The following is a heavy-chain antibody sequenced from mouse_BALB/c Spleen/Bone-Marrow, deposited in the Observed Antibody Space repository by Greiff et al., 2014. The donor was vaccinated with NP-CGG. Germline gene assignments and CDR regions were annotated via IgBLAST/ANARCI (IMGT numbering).Heavy chain of an antibody. J-gene: IGHJ3*01. CDR3: VLRWFAY. D-gene: IGHD1-1*01. Sequence: EVQVVESGGGLVKPGGSLRLSCAASGFTFSDYYMYWVRQTPEKRLEWVATISDGGSYTYYLDSVKGRFTISRDNAKNNLYLQMSSLKSEDTAMYYCVLRWFAYWGQGTLVTVSA. CDR2: ISDGGSYT. V-gene: IGHV5-4*02. CDR1: GFTFSDYY.